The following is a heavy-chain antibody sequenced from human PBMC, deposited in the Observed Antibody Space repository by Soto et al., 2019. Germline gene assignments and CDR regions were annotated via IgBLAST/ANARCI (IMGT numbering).Heavy chain of an antibody. J-gene: IGHJ6*02. D-gene: IGHD3-3*01. CDR2: INPNSGGT. V-gene: IGHV1-2*02. CDR3: ARTRTYYDFWSGSRYGMDV. CDR1: GYTFTGYY. Sequence: ASVKVSCKASGYTFTGYYMHWVRQAPGQGLEWMGWINPNSGGTNYAQKFRGRVTMTRDTSISTAYMELSRLRSDDTAVYYCARTRTYYDFWSGSRYGMDVWGQGTTVTVSS.